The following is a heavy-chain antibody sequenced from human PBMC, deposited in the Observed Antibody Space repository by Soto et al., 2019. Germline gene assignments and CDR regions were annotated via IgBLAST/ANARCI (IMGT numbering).Heavy chain of an antibody. CDR1: GFTFAYFA. V-gene: IGHV3-23*01. CDR3: AALSGSSYGYFAS. Sequence: PGGSLRLSCAASGFTFAYFAMTWVRQAPGKGLEWVSTLSGSGDRTFYADSVKGRFTISRDNSKNTLHLQMSSLRAEDTATYYCAALSGSSYGYFASWGQGTLVTVSS. CDR2: LSGSGDRT. J-gene: IGHJ4*02. D-gene: IGHD5-18*01.